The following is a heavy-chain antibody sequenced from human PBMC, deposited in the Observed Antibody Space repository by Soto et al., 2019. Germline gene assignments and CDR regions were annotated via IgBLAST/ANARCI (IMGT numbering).Heavy chain of an antibody. Sequence: SETLSLTCTVSGGSISSSSYYWGWIRQPPGKGLEWIGCIYYSGSTYYNPPLKRRVTISGETSKNQFSLKLSFVTAADTAVYYCARQRYCSGGSCYADYWGQGTLVTVSS. J-gene: IGHJ4*02. CDR3: ARQRYCSGGSCYADY. V-gene: IGHV4-39*01. D-gene: IGHD2-15*01. CDR2: IYYSGST. CDR1: GGSISSSSYY.